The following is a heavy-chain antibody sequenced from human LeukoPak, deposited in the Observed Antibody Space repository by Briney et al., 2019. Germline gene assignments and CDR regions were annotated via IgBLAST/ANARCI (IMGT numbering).Heavy chain of an antibody. V-gene: IGHV3-23*01. CDR2: ISGSGGST. CDR3: AKDLGSSGCFDY. Sequence: PGGSLRLSCAASGFTFSTNAMTWVRQAPGKGLEWVSVISGSGGSTYYADSVKGRFTISRDNSENTLYLQMNSLRTEDTAVYYCAKDLGSSGCFDYWGQGTLVTVSS. J-gene: IGHJ4*02. D-gene: IGHD6-19*01. CDR1: GFTFSTNA.